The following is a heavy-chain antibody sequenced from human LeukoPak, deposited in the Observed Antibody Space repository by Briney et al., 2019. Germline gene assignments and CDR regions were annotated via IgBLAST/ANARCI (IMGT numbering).Heavy chain of an antibody. CDR3: AKDRGYSGYDSLDY. D-gene: IGHD5-12*01. J-gene: IGHJ4*02. V-gene: IGHV3-30*04. CDR1: GFTFSDYA. CDR2: ISYDGSNT. Sequence: RRSLRLSCAASGFTFSDYAMRWVRQAPGKGLEWVAVISYDGSNTYYPDSVKGRFTISRDNPKNTLYLQMNNLRAEDTAVYYCAKDRGYSGYDSLDYWGQGTLVTVSS.